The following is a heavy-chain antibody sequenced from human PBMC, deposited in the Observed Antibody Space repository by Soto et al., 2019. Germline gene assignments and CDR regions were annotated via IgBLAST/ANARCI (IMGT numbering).Heavy chain of an antibody. D-gene: IGHD1-26*01. CDR1: GFTFSSYA. CDR2: ISGSGGST. J-gene: IGHJ4*02. CDR3: AKDSSVGAPYYFDY. V-gene: IGHV3-23*01. Sequence: GGSLRLACAASGFTFSSYAMGWVRRAPGKGLEWVSAISGSGGSTYYADSVKGRFTISRDNSKNTLYLQMNSLRAEDTAVYYCAKDSSVGAPYYFDYWGQGTLVTVSS.